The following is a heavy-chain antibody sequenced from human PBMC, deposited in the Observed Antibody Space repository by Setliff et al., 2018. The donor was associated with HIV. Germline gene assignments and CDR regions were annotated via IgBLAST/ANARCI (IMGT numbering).Heavy chain of an antibody. CDR3: ARGKISPRGVMLIDY. Sequence: LSLTCAVYGGSISGYYWSWIRQSPGKGLEWIGEINHSGSTNYNPSLKSRVTISVDTSKNQFSLKLSSVTAADTAVYYCARGKISPRGVMLIDYWGQGTLVTVSS. CDR2: INHSGST. CDR1: GGSISGYY. V-gene: IGHV4-34*01. J-gene: IGHJ4*02. D-gene: IGHD3-16*01.